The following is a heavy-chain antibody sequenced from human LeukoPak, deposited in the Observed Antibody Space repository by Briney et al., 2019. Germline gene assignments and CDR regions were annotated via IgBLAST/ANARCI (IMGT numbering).Heavy chain of an antibody. Sequence: GSLRLSRAASGFTFSNAWMSWVRQAPGKGLEWVSSISDSSSYIYYADSVKGRFTISRDNAKNSLYLQMNGLRAEDTAVYYCARDRAATHLGFFDYWGQGTLVTVSS. V-gene: IGHV3-21*01. CDR3: ARDRAATHLGFFDY. D-gene: IGHD1-26*01. CDR1: GFTFSNAW. J-gene: IGHJ4*02. CDR2: ISDSSSYI.